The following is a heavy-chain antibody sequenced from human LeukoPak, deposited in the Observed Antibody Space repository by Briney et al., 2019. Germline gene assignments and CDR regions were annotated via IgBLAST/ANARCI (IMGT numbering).Heavy chain of an antibody. CDR3: ASWGEQQLVDVFS. V-gene: IGHV1-69*05. D-gene: IGHD6-13*01. CDR2: IIPIFGTA. Sequence: ASVKVSCKASGGTFSSYAISWVRQAPGQGLEWMGGIIPIFGTANYAQKFQGRVTITTDESTSTAYMELSSLRSEDTAVYYCASWGEQQLVDVFSWGQGTLVTVSS. CDR1: GGTFSSYA. J-gene: IGHJ5*02.